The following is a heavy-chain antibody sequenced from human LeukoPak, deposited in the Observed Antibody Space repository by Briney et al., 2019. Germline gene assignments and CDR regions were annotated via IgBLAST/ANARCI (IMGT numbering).Heavy chain of an antibody. J-gene: IGHJ5*02. D-gene: IGHD6-13*01. CDR2: IYHSGST. Sequence: SETLSLTCTVSGYSISSGYYWGWIRQPPGKGLEWIGSIYHSGSTYYNPSLRSRVTISLDTSKNQFSLKLSSVTAADTAVYYCARLVYGQQLGGPLNWFDPWGQGTLVTVSS. CDR1: GYSISSGYY. V-gene: IGHV4-38-2*02. CDR3: ARLVYGQQLGGPLNWFDP.